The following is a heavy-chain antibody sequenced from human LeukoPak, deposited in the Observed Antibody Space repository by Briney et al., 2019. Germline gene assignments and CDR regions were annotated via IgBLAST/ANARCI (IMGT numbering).Heavy chain of an antibody. J-gene: IGHJ5*02. CDR2: INPSGGST. CDR1: GYTFTSYY. Sequence: ASVKVSCKASGYTFTSYYMHWVRQAPGQGLEWMGIINPSGGSTSYAQKFQGRVTMTRDTSTSTVYMELSSLRSEDTAVYYCARDRHSAGLRPAFTIFGVVNPNWFDPWGQGTLVTVSS. CDR3: ARDRHSAGLRPAFTIFGVVNPNWFDP. V-gene: IGHV1-46*01. D-gene: IGHD3-3*01.